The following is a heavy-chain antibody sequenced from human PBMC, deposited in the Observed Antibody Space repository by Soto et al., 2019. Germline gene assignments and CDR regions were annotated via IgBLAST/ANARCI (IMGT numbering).Heavy chain of an antibody. Sequence: ASVKVSCKASGYTFTSYGISWVRQAPGQGLEWMGWISAYNGNTNYAQKLQGRVTMTTDTSTSTAYMELRSLRSDDTAVYYCARDPSLYGDYSPGSYFDYWGQGTLVTVSS. D-gene: IGHD4-17*01. CDR2: ISAYNGNT. V-gene: IGHV1-18*01. CDR1: GYTFTSYG. J-gene: IGHJ4*02. CDR3: ARDPSLYGDYSPGSYFDY.